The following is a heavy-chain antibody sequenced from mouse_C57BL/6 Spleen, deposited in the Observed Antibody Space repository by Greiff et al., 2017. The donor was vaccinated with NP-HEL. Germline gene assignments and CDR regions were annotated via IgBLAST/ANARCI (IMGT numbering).Heavy chain of an antibody. D-gene: IGHD2-4*01. CDR3: AGGYDYDGGGWFAY. Sequence: VKLMESGAELVKPGASVKMSCKASGYTFTSYWITWVKQRPGQGLEWIGDIYPGSGSTNYNEKFKSKATLTVDTSSSTAYMQLSSLTSEDSAVYYCAGGYDYDGGGWFAYWGQGTLVTVSA. J-gene: IGHJ3*01. V-gene: IGHV1-55*01. CDR1: GYTFTSYW. CDR2: IYPGSGST.